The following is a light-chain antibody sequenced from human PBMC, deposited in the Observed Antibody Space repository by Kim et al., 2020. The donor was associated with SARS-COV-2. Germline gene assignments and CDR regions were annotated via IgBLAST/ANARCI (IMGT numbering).Light chain of an antibody. Sequence: QPVTSSCSGRRSTVGNNPVTWFQHVPGTAPKLLMSNDNRRPSGVPDRFSASKAGTSASLAISGLQSEDEAVYYCGSWDDSLSGRVFGGGTKLTVL. CDR3: GSWDDSLSGRV. CDR2: NDN. J-gene: IGLJ3*02. V-gene: IGLV1-44*01. CDR1: RSTVGNNP.